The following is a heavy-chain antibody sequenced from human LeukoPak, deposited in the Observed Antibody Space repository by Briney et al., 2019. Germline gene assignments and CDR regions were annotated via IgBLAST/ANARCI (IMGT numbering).Heavy chain of an antibody. Sequence: PGGSLRLSCAASGFTFSNYWMHWVRQAPGKGLVWVSRINSDGSSTTSADSVKGRFTISRDNAKNTLYLQMNSLRAEDTAVYYGAKGGATVIDYWGQGTLVTVSS. D-gene: IGHD4-17*01. CDR2: INSDGSST. V-gene: IGHV3-74*01. CDR3: AKGGATVIDY. J-gene: IGHJ4*02. CDR1: GFTFSNYW.